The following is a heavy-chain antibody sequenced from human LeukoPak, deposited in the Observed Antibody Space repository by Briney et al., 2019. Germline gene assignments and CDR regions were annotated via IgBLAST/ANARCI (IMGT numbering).Heavy chain of an antibody. Sequence: GESLKISCKGSGYSFTSYWIGWVRQMPGKGLEWMGIIYPGDSDTRYSSSFQGQVTISADKSISTAYLQWSSLKASDTAMYYCARVVVPAARRFSYYYGMDVWGQGTTVTVSS. D-gene: IGHD2-2*01. J-gene: IGHJ6*02. V-gene: IGHV5-51*01. CDR3: ARVVVPAARRFSYYYGMDV. CDR1: GYSFTSYW. CDR2: IYPGDSDT.